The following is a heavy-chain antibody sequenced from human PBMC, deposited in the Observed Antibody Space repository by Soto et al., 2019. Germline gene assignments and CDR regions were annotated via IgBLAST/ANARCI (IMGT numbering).Heavy chain of an antibody. D-gene: IGHD2-2*01. Sequence: SETLSLTCTVSGGSISSSSYYWGWIRQPPGKGLEWIGSIYYSGSTYYNPSLKSRVTISVDTSKNQFSLKLSSVTAADTAVYYCARRGGYFSSTCDYYGMDVWGQGTTVTVSS. CDR3: ARRGGYFSSTCDYYGMDV. J-gene: IGHJ6*02. CDR1: GGSISSSSYY. V-gene: IGHV4-39*01. CDR2: IYYSGST.